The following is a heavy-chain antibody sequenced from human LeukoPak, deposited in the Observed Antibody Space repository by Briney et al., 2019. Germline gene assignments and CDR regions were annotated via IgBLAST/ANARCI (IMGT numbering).Heavy chain of an antibody. CDR2: IYYSGST. CDR3: ARARSAAGNFDY. CDR1: GGSISSGGYY. Sequence: SETLSLTCTVSGGSISSGGYYWSWIRQHPGKGLEWIGHIYYSGSTYYNPSLKSRVTISADTSKNQFSLKLSSVTAADTAVYYCARARSAAGNFDYWGQGTLVTVSS. V-gene: IGHV4-31*03. J-gene: IGHJ4*02. D-gene: IGHD6-13*01.